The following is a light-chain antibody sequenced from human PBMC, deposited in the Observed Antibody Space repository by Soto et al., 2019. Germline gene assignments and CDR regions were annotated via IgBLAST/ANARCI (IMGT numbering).Light chain of an antibody. Sequence: QSALTQPASVSGSPGQSITISCTGTSSDVGNYKYVSWYQQHPGKAPKLMIYEVSNRPSGVSNSFSGSKSGNTASLTISGLQAEAETDYYCFSYTSSGTYVFGHGTKVTVL. CDR1: SSDVGNYKY. J-gene: IGLJ1*01. V-gene: IGLV2-14*01. CDR2: EVS. CDR3: FSYTSSGTYV.